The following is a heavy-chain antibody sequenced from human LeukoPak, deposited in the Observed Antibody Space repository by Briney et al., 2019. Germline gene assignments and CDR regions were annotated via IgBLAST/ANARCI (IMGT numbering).Heavy chain of an antibody. D-gene: IGHD1-26*01. CDR1: GFTFSNYN. V-gene: IGHV3-48*04. CDR3: AREVGANPDYYFDH. Sequence: PGGSLRLSCAVSGFTFSNYNINWVRQAPGKGLEWLAYITTSNSLIYYADSVKGRFTISRDNDKNLLYLQMDSLRAEDTAVYYCAREVGANPDYYFDHWGQGTLVTVFS. CDR2: ITTSNSLI. J-gene: IGHJ4*02.